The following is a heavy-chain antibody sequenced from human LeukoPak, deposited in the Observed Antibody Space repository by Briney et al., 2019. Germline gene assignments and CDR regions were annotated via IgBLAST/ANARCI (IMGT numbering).Heavy chain of an antibody. CDR3: ARDPSPYYDILTGYLMGAFDI. D-gene: IGHD3-9*01. J-gene: IGHJ3*02. CDR2: IWYDGSNK. CDR1: GFTFSSYG. Sequence: PGGSLRLSCAASGFTFSSYGMHWVRQAPGKGLEWVAVIWYDGSNKYYADSVKGRFTISRDNSKNTLYLQMNSLRAEDTAVYYCARDPSPYYDILTGYLMGAFDIWGQGTMVTVSS. V-gene: IGHV3-33*01.